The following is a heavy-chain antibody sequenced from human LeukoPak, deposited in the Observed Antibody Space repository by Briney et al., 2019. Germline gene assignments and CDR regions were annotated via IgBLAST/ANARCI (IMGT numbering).Heavy chain of an antibody. D-gene: IGHD2-21*02. CDR1: GFTFSNYA. V-gene: IGHV3-30-3*01. CDR3: ARGPPELYCGGDCSHYFDY. CDR2: ISYDGIKR. J-gene: IGHJ4*02. Sequence: GGSLRLSCAASGFTFSNYAMHWVRQAPGKGLEWVAVISYDGIKRYYADSVEGRFTFSRDNSNKKLYLQMNGLRAEDTAVYYCARGPPELYCGGDCSHYFDYWGQGTLVTVSS.